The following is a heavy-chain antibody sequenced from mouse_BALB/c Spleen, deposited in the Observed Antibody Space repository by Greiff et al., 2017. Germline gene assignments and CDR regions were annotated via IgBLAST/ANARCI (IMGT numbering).Heavy chain of an antibody. J-gene: IGHJ4*01. CDR1: GFTFTDYY. D-gene: IGHD2-3*01. CDR3: ARDWVYDGYYGFAMDY. CDR2: IRNKANGYTT. V-gene: IGHV7-3*02. Sequence: EVMLVESGGGLVQPGGSLRLSCATSGFTFTDYYMSWVRQPPGKALEWLGFIRNKANGYTTEYSASVKGRFTISRDNSQSILYLQMNTLRAEDSATYYCARDWVYDGYYGFAMDYWGQGTSVTVSS.